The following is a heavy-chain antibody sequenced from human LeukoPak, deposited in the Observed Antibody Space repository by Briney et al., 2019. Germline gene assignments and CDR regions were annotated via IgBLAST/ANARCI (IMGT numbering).Heavy chain of an antibody. J-gene: IGHJ4*02. Sequence: GGSVRLSCTASGFIASSNYMSWVRQAPGKGLEWVSLIYSGGSTYYADSVMGRSTISRDKSNNTLYLQMNSLRAEDTAVYYCATGGRSGVAFESWGQGTLVTVSS. D-gene: IGHD2-15*01. CDR2: IYSGGST. CDR1: GFIASSNY. V-gene: IGHV3-53*01. CDR3: ATGGRSGVAFES.